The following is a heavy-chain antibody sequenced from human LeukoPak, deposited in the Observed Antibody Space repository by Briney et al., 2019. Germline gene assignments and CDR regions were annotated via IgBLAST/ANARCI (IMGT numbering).Heavy chain of an antibody. V-gene: IGHV3-20*01. Sequence: GGSLRLSCAASGFTFDDYGMSWVRQAPGKGLEWVSGINWNGGSTGYADSVKGRFTISRDNAKNSLCLQMNSLRAEDTALYRCARYGSSWYSYDYWGQGTLVTVSS. CDR2: INWNGGST. J-gene: IGHJ4*02. CDR3: ARYGSSWYSYDY. D-gene: IGHD6-13*01. CDR1: GFTFDDYG.